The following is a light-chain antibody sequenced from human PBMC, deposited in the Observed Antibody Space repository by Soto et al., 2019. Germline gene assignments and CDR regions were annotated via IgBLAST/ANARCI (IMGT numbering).Light chain of an antibody. V-gene: IGKV3-20*01. J-gene: IGKJ4*01. CDR2: RAS. CDR3: QQYGSSPLT. CDR1: QSVSSRS. Sequence: IVLTQPPGPLSLSPGERATLSCRASQSVSSRSLAWYQQKPAQAPRLLLYRASSRATGIPDRFSGSGSGTDFTLTISRLEPEDFAVYYCQQYGSSPLTFGGGTKVEIK.